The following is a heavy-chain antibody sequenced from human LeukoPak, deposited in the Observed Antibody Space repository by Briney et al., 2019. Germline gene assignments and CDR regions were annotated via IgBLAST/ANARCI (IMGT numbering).Heavy chain of an antibody. Sequence: GSLRLSCAASGFTVSSNYMSWVRQAPGKGLEWVSVIYSGGSTYYADSVKGRFTISRDNSKNTLYLQMNSLRAEDTAVYYCAREMYYYDSSGYSGYYYYYYGMDVWGQGTTVTVSS. V-gene: IGHV3-66*01. CDR3: AREMYYYDSSGYSGYYYYYYGMDV. CDR2: IYSGGST. CDR1: GFTVSSNY. J-gene: IGHJ6*02. D-gene: IGHD3-22*01.